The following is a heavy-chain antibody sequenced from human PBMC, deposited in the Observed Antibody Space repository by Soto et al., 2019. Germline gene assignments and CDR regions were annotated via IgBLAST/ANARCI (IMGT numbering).Heavy chain of an antibody. CDR1: GFTFSPYA. V-gene: IGHV3-23*01. CDR3: AKGLRRLLRTQYYYGLDV. Sequence: GALRLSCAASGFTFSPYAMTWVRQAPGKGLEWVSSISGSGGNTNYADSVKGRFTVSRDNSKRTLSLQMNSLTEEDTAIYYCAKGLRRLLRTQYYYGLDVWGRGTTVTVSS. D-gene: IGHD3-16*01. J-gene: IGHJ6*02. CDR2: ISGSGGNT.